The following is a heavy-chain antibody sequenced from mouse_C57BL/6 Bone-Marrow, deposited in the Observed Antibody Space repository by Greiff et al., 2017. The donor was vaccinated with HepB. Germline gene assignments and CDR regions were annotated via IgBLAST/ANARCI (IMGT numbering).Heavy chain of an antibody. CDR1: GFTFSDYY. D-gene: IGHD2-4*01. CDR3: AREGYDYDDGFDY. V-gene: IGHV5-16*01. CDR2: INYDGSST. Sequence: EVNVVESEGGLVQPGSSMKLSCTASGFTFSDYYMAWVRQVPEKGLEWVANINYDGSSTYYLDSLKSRFIISRDNAKNILYLQMSSLKSEDTATYYCAREGYDYDDGFDYWGQGTTLTVSS. J-gene: IGHJ2*01.